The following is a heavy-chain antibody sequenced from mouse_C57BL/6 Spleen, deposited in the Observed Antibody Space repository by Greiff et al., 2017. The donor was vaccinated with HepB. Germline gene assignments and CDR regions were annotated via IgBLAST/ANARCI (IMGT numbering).Heavy chain of an antibody. CDR2: IRNKANGYTT. Sequence: EVKLVDSGGGLVQPGGSLSLSCAASGFTFTDYYMSWVRQPPGKALEWMGFIRNKANGYTTEYSASVKGRFTISRDNSQSILYLQMNALRAEDSATYYCARSFITTVVAHFDYWGQGTTLTVSS. CDR1: GFTFTDYY. D-gene: IGHD1-1*01. CDR3: ARSFITTVVAHFDY. J-gene: IGHJ2*01. V-gene: IGHV7-3*01.